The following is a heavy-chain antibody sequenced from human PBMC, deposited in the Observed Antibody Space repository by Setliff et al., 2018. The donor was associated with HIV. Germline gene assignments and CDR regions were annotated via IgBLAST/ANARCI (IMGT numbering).Heavy chain of an antibody. CDR3: ARDGGYCSRTSCYPGPFDY. D-gene: IGHD2-2*01. J-gene: IGHJ4*02. Sequence: ASVKVSCKASGYTFTTYALHWVRQAPGQRLEWMAWINAGNGNTKFSQKLQGRITVTRDTSASAAYMELSSLRYEDTAVYYCARDGGYCSRTSCYPGPFDYWGQGTLVTVSS. CDR2: INAGNGNT. V-gene: IGHV1-3*01. CDR1: GYTFTTYA.